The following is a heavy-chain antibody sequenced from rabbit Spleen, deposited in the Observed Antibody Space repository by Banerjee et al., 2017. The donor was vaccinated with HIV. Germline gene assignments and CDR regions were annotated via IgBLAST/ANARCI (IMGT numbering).Heavy chain of an antibody. CDR1: RVSFSDKDV. V-gene: IGHV1S45*01. CDR3: ARDTGSSFSSYGMDL. CDR2: INAITGKA. J-gene: IGHJ6*01. Sequence: EQLEESGGGLVKPEGSLTLTCKASRVSFSDKDVMCWVRQAPGKGLEWIACINAITGKAVYANWAKGRFTISKTSSTTVTLHMTSLTAADTATYFCARDTGSSFSSYGMDLWGPGTLVTVS. D-gene: IGHD8-1*01.